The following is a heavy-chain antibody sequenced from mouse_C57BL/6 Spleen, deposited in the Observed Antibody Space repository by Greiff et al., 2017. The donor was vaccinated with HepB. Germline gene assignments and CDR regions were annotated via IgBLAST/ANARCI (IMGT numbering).Heavy chain of an antibody. CDR2: ISSGGSYT. CDR1: GFTFSSYG. V-gene: IGHV5-6*01. Sequence: EVKLVESGGDLVKPGGSLKLSCAASGFTFSSYGMSWVRQTPDKRLEWVATISSGGSYTYYPDSVKGRFTISRDNAKNTLYLQMSSLKSEDTAMYYCARNLYGSTLFAYWGQGTLVTVSA. J-gene: IGHJ3*01. D-gene: IGHD1-1*01. CDR3: ARNLYGSTLFAY.